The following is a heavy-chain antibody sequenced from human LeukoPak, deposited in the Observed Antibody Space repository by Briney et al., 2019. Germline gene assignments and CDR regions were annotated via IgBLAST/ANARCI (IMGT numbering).Heavy chain of an antibody. CDR3: ARRGSSSWVYFDY. V-gene: IGHV4-30-2*01. CDR2: IYHSGST. J-gene: IGHJ4*02. Sequence: SETLSLTCTVSGGSISSGGYYWSWIRQPPGKGLEWIGYIYHSGSTYYNPSLKSRVTISVDRSKNQFSLKLSSVTAADTAVYYCARRGSSSWVYFDYWGQGTLVTVSS. CDR1: GGSISSGGYY. D-gene: IGHD6-13*01.